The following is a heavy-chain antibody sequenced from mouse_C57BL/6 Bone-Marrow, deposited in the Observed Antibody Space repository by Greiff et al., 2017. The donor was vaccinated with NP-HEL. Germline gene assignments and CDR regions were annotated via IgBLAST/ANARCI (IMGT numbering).Heavy chain of an antibody. Sequence: QVQLQQSGAELVRPGTSVKVSCKASRYAFTNYLIEWVKQRPGQGLEWIGVINPGSGGTNYNEKFKGKATLTADKSSSTAYMQLSSLTSEDSAVYFCARKAAQATWFAYWGQGTLVTVSA. V-gene: IGHV1-54*01. CDR1: RYAFTNYL. CDR2: INPGSGGT. J-gene: IGHJ3*01. D-gene: IGHD3-2*02. CDR3: ARKAAQATWFAY.